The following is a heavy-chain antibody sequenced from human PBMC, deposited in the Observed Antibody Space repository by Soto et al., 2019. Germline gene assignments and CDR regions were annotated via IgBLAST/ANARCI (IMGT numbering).Heavy chain of an antibody. J-gene: IGHJ5*02. CDR1: GYSITAGGYY. CDR3: ARMYSSGSGWFHP. CDR2: FYSSGSI. V-gene: IGHV4-31*03. Sequence: LSLTCFVSGYSITAGGYYWSWILHHPGKGLEWIGSFYSSGSIIYNPSLRSRVSISGDTSSNQFSMSLTSVTAADTARYYCARMYSSGSGWFHPWGQGTLVTVSS. D-gene: IGHD6-19*01.